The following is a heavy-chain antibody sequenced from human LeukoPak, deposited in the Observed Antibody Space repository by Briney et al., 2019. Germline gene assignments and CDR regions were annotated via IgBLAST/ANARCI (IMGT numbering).Heavy chain of an antibody. CDR2: INPSGGST. CDR3: ARTSDIVVVVAATRPRSHFDY. Sequence: GASVKVSCKASGYTFTSYYMHWVRQAPGQGLEWMGIINPSGGSTSYAQKFQGRVTMTRDTSTSTVYMELSSLRSEDTAVYYCARTSDIVVVVAATRPRSHFDYWGQGTLVTVSS. CDR1: GYTFTSYY. D-gene: IGHD2-15*01. V-gene: IGHV1-46*01. J-gene: IGHJ4*02.